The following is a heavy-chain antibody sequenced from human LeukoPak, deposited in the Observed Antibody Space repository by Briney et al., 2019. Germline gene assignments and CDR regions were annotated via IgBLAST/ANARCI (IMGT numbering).Heavy chain of an antibody. D-gene: IGHD1-26*01. CDR3: ARFGIVGTTDVFDL. J-gene: IGHJ3*01. V-gene: IGHV4-38-2*02. Sequence: SGTLSLTCTVSGYSINNGYYWAWIRQPPGKGLECIGNIYHSGGAYYSPSLKSRVTISVDTSKNQFSLKLRSVTAADTAVYYCARFGIVGTTDVFDLWGQGTAVTVSS. CDR1: GYSINNGYY. CDR2: IYHSGGA.